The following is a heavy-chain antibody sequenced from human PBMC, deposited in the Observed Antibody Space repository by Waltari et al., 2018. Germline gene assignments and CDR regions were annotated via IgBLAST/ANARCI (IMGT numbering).Heavy chain of an antibody. J-gene: IGHJ5*02. V-gene: IGHV4-34*01. CDR2: INHSGRT. Sequence: QVQLQQWGAGLLKPSATLSLTCAVYGGSFSGYYWSWIRQPPGKGLEWIREINHSGRTNYNPSLKSRVTISVDTSKNQFSLKLSSVTAADTAVYYCARPVLMGYASWFDPWGQGTLVTVSS. CDR1: GGSFSGYY. D-gene: IGHD2-8*01. CDR3: ARPVLMGYASWFDP.